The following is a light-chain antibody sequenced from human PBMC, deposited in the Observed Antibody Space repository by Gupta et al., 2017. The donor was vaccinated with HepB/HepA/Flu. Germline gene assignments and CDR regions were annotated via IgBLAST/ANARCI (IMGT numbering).Light chain of an antibody. CDR1: HVISGW. Sequence: QMIQSPSSVSASVGDTVTITCRASHVISGWLDWYQQKPGKAPKPLIYRATSLHSGVPPRFGGSGSGTDFSLTISNLQPEDSATYYCQQARSLPLTFGGGTKVEIK. J-gene: IGKJ4*01. CDR2: RAT. V-gene: IGKV1-12*01. CDR3: QQARSLPLT.